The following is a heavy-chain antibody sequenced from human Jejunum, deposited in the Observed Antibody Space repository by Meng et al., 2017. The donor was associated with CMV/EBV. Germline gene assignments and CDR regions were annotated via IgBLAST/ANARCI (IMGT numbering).Heavy chain of an antibody. D-gene: IGHD2-2*01. Sequence: YPCNNYGINWVRQAPEQGLEYMGWISAYDGDTNYAQKLQDRVTMTTDTSTSTAYMELRSLRSDDTAVYYCARDETNIVVEPAAIPFDYWGQGTLVTVSS. V-gene: IGHV1-18*01. CDR2: ISAYDGDT. CDR3: ARDETNIVVEPAAIPFDY. CDR1: YPCNNYG. J-gene: IGHJ4*02.